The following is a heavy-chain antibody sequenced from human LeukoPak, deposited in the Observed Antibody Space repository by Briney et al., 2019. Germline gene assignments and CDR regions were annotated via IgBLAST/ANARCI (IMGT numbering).Heavy chain of an antibody. D-gene: IGHD3-10*01. CDR3: SGRYGPGPV. J-gene: IGHJ4*02. Sequence: ASVKVSCKASGYTLAAHHIHWVRQAPGQGLEWMGWILPDGRDTKYSQKFQDRMTLTTDTSTNTAYMELNRVIPDDTAVYYCSGRYGPGPVWGQGTLISASP. CDR2: ILPDGRDT. V-gene: IGHV1-2*02. CDR1: GYTLAAHH.